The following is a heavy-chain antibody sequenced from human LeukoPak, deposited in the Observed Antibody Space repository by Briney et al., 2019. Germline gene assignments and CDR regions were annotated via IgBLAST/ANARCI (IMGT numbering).Heavy chain of an antibody. CDR2: IKKDGSDK. Sequence: GGSLRLSCVASGFTFSDYWMTWVRQAPGKGLEWVANIKKDGSDKYYVDSVKGRFTVSRDNAKNSLYLQMNSLRAEDTAVYYCAREWGWLQFPFDYWGQGTLVTVSS. V-gene: IGHV3-7*01. D-gene: IGHD5-24*01. J-gene: IGHJ4*02. CDR3: AREWGWLQFPFDY. CDR1: GFTFSDYW.